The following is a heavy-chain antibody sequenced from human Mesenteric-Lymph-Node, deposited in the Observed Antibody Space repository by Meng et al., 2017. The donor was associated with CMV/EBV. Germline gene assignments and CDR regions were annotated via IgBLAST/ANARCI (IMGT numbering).Heavy chain of an antibody. V-gene: IGHV5-51*01. CDR2: IYPGDSDT. CDR3: ATLGYNGYYYYYGMDV. J-gene: IGHJ6*02. Sequence: GGSLRLSCKGSGYSFTSYWIGWVRQMPGKGLEWMGIIYPGDSDTRYSPSFQGQVTISADKSISTAYLQWSSLKASDTAMYYCATLGYNGYYYYYGMDVWGQGTTVTVSS. D-gene: IGHD5-18*01. CDR1: GYSFTSYW.